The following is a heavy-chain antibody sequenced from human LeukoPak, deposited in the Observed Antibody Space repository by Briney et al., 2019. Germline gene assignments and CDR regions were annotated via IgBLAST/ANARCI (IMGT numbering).Heavy chain of an antibody. CDR1: GFTFSSYR. J-gene: IGHJ4*02. CDR3: ARAGPRGYGDSYSRLVY. CDR2: IISSSYI. V-gene: IGHV3-21*04. D-gene: IGHD2-21*02. Sequence: GGSLRLSFAASGFTFSSYRMNWVRQAPGKGLEWSSSIISSSYIYYADSVKGRVTISRDNAKNSLYLQMNSLRAEDTAVYYCARAGPRGYGDSYSRLVYWGQGTLVTVSS.